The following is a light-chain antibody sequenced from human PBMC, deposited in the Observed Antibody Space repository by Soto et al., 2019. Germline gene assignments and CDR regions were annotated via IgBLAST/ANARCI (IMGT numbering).Light chain of an antibody. V-gene: IGKV3D-7*01. CDR3: HQDYNLPFT. J-gene: IGKJ3*01. Sequence: PGERVTLSCRASQSVSSSYLTWYQQKPGQAPRLLIYGASTRATSIPARFSGSGSGTDFTLTISSLQPEDFAVYYCHQDYNLPFTFGPGTKVDIK. CDR2: GAS. CDR1: QSVSSSY.